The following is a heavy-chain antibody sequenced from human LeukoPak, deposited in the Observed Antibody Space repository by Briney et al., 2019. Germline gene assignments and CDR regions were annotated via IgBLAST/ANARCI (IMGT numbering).Heavy chain of an antibody. J-gene: IGHJ4*02. CDR3: ATSDFYHSGRGGVSPSDH. CDR1: GFIFSSYC. V-gene: IGHV3-7*01. D-gene: IGHD3-10*01. Sequence: GGSLRLSCAASGFIFSSYCMTWVRQAPGKGLEWVAEIIQDGGATYYVDSVKGRFTISRDNDKRSTYLQMNSLRAEDTAMYYCATSDFYHSGRGGVSPSDHWGQGTLVTVSS. CDR2: IIQDGGAT.